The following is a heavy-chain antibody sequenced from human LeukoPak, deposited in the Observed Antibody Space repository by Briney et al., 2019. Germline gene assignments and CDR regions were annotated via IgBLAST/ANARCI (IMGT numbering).Heavy chain of an antibody. CDR1: GFTFSSYS. CDR3: ARAQQQLALDY. V-gene: IGHV3-21*01. J-gene: IGHJ4*02. Sequence: GGSLRLSCAASGFTFSSYSTNWVRQAPGKGLEWVSSISSSSSYIYYADSVKGRFTISTENAKNSLYLHWNRPTREDTTLYYCARAQQQLALDYWGQGTLVTVSS. D-gene: IGHD6-13*01. CDR2: ISSSSSYI.